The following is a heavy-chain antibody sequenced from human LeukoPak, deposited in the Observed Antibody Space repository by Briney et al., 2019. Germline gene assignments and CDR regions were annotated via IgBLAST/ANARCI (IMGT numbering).Heavy chain of an antibody. CDR2: ISSSSSYI. CDR3: ARDHGGLAGTTGIDY. Sequence: GGSLRLSCAASGFTFSSYSMNWVRQAPGKGLEWVSSISSSSSYIYYADSVKGRFTISRDNAKNSLYLQMNSLRAEDTAVYYCARDHGGLAGTTGIDYWGQGTLVTVSS. V-gene: IGHV3-21*01. J-gene: IGHJ4*02. CDR1: GFTFSSYS. D-gene: IGHD1-7*01.